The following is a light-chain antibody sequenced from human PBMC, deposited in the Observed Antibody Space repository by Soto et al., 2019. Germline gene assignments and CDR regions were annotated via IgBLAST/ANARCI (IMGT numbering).Light chain of an antibody. J-gene: IGLJ2*01. V-gene: IGLV2-14*01. CDR3: CSDKSSGRFVV. CDR1: SSDVGGYNY. Sequence: QSALTQPASVSGSPGQSITISCTGTSSDVGGYNYVSWYQQHPGKAPKVIIYDVSNRPSGVSNRFSASKSGNTASLTISGLDADDDDDYYCCSDKSSGRFVVFGGGTKVTVL. CDR2: DVS.